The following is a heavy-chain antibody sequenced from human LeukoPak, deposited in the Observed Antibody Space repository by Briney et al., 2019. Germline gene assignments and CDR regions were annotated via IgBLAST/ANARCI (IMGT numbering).Heavy chain of an antibody. CDR3: ARSNQADDY. CDR1: GFTFSSYS. J-gene: IGHJ4*02. CDR2: INPGGSST. Sequence: GGSLRLSCAASGFTFSSYSMNWVRQAPGKGLEWVSRINPGGSSTTYADSVKGRFTISRDNAKNTLYLQMNSLRAEDTAVYYCARSNQADDYWGQGTLVTVSS. V-gene: IGHV3-74*01. D-gene: IGHD4-11*01.